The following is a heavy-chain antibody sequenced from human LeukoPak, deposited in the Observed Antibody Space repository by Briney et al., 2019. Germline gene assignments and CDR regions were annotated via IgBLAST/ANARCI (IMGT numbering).Heavy chain of an antibody. Sequence: KPSETLSLTCTLSGGSISIGSYYWSWIRQPAGKGLEWIGRIYTSGSTNYNPSVKSRVTISVDTSKNQFSLKLSSVTAADTAVYYCASSGYWGQGTLVTVSS. CDR3: ASSGY. J-gene: IGHJ4*02. V-gene: IGHV4-61*02. CDR1: GGSISIGSYY. D-gene: IGHD3-10*01. CDR2: IYTSGST.